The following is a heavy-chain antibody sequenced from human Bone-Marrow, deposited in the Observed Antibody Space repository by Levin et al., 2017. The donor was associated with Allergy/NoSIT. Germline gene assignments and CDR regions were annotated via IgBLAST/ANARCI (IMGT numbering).Heavy chain of an antibody. V-gene: IGHV1-2*06. CDR1: GYTFTGYY. Sequence: ASVKVSCKASGYTFTGYYMHWVRQAPGQGIEWMGRINPNNGGTSYEQKFQGRVTMTRDTSINTAYMELSRLRSDDTAFYYCAKERGGGTWYYDYWGQGTLVTVSS. CDR2: INPNNGGT. J-gene: IGHJ4*02. D-gene: IGHD2-15*01. CDR3: AKERGGGTWYYDY.